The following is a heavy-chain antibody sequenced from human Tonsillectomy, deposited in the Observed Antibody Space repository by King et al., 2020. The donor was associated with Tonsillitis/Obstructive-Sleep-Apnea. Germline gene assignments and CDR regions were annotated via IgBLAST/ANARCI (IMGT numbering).Heavy chain of an antibody. CDR1: GGSISSYY. Sequence: QLQESGPGLVKPSETLSLTCTVSGGSISSYYWSWIRQPPGKGLEWIGYIYYSGSTNYNPSLKSRVTISVDTSKNQFSLKLSPVTAADTAVYYCARVGYDNWFDPWGQGTLVTVSS. V-gene: IGHV4-59*01. J-gene: IGHJ5*02. CDR2: IYYSGST. D-gene: IGHD1-1*01. CDR3: ARVGYDNWFDP.